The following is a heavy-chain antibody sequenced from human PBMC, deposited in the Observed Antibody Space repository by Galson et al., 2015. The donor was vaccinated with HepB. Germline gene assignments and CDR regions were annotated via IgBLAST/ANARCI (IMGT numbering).Heavy chain of an antibody. CDR1: GFTFSSYG. CDR2: IWYDGSNK. CDR3: AREDHVAAAGNYYYGMDI. D-gene: IGHD6-13*01. Sequence: SLRLSCAASGFTFSSYGMHWVRQAPGKGLEWVAVIWYDGSNKYYADSVKGRFTISRDNSKNTLYLQMNSLRAEDTAVYYCAREDHVAAAGNYYYGMDIWGQGTTVTVSS. J-gene: IGHJ6*02. V-gene: IGHV3-33*01.